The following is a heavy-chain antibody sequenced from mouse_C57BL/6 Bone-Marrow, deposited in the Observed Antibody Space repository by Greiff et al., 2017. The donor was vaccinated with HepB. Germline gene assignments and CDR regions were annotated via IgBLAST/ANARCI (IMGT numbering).Heavy chain of an antibody. CDR3: ARFYDGYYGDY. V-gene: IGHV3-6*01. CDR1: GYSITSGYY. D-gene: IGHD2-3*01. Sequence: VQLKESGPGLVKPSQSLSLTCSVTGYSITSGYYWNWIRQFPGNKLEWMGYISYDGSNNYNPSLKNRISITRDTSKNQFFLKLNSVTTEDTATYYCARFYDGYYGDYWGQGTTLTVSS. J-gene: IGHJ2*01. CDR2: ISYDGSN.